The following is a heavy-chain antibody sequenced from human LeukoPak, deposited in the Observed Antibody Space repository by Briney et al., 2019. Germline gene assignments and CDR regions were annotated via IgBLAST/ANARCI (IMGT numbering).Heavy chain of an antibody. CDR1: GFTFSSYG. J-gene: IGHJ3*02. CDR3: AKTFGSYDILTGYYAADAFDI. CDR2: ISYDGSNK. V-gene: IGHV3-30*18. D-gene: IGHD3-9*01. Sequence: GGSLRLSCAASGFTFSSYGMHWVRLAPGKGLERVAVISYDGSNKYYADSVKGRFTISRDNSKNTLYLQMNSLRAEDTAVYYCAKTFGSYDILTGYYAADAFDIWGQGTMVTVSS.